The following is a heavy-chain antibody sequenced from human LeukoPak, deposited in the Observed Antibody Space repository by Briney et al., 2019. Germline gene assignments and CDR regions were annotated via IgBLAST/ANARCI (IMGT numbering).Heavy chain of an antibody. CDR2: ISGNSGDT. D-gene: IGHD2-2*01. CDR1: GFTFSDSY. Sequence: GGSLRLSCAASGFTFSDSYMTWVRQAPGKGLEWLSYISGNSGDTNYADSVKGRFTISRDNSKNTLFLQMNSLRVEDTAVYYCAKGYCSSTSCLKTDWGQGTLVTVSS. CDR3: AKGYCSSTSCLKTD. J-gene: IGHJ4*02. V-gene: IGHV3-11*06.